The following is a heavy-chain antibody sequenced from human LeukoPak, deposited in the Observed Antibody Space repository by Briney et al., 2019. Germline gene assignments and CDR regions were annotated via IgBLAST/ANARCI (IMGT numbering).Heavy chain of an antibody. CDR1: GGTFSSYT. V-gene: IGHV1-69*02. CDR2: SIPILGIA. J-gene: IGHJ3*02. D-gene: IGHD3-22*01. Sequence: ALVKVSCKXSGGTFSSYTISWVRQAPGQGLEWMGRSIPILGIADYAQKFQGRVTITADKSTSTAYMELSSLRSEDTAVYYCARPRSYYYDSSGYEAFDIWGQWTMVTVSS. CDR3: ARPRSYYYDSSGYEAFDI.